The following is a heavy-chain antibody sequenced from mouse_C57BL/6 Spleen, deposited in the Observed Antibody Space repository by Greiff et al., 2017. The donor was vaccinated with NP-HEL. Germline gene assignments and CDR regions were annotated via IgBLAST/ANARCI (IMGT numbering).Heavy chain of an antibody. CDR2: ISSGGSYT. CDR1: GFTFSSYG. J-gene: IGHJ2*01. D-gene: IGHD1-1*01. CDR3: ARHAVVAPFDY. V-gene: IGHV5-6*01. Sequence: EVKLVESGGDLVKPGGSLKLSCAASGFTFSSYGMSWVRQTPDKRLEWVATISSGGSYTYYPDSVKGRFTISRDNANNTLYLQMSSLKSEDTAMYSCARHAVVAPFDYWGQGTTLTVSS.